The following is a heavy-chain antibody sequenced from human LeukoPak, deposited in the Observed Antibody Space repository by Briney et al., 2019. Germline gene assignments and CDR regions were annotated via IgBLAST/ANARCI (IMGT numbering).Heavy chain of an antibody. CDR3: ARADTSMITPQNAFDL. Sequence: ASVKVSCKASGYSFTNYGISWVRQAPGQGLEWMGWISTYNRNTKYAEKFQGRVTMTTDTSTSTAYMDLRSLRSDDTATYYCARADTSMITPQNAFDLWGRGTVVTVSS. J-gene: IGHJ3*01. D-gene: IGHD5-18*01. CDR1: GYSFTNYG. CDR2: ISTYNRNT. V-gene: IGHV1-18*01.